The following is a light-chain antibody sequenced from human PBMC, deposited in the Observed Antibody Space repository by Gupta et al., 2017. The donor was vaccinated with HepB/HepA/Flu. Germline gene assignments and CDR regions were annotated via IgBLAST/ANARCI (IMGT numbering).Light chain of an antibody. CDR3: QQRSNWPPAGFT. Sequence: EIVLTQSPATLSLSPGERATLSCRASQSVSSSLAWYQQKPGQAPRLLIYDASNRSTGIPARFSGSRSGTDFTLSISSLEPEDFAVYYCQQRSNWPPAGFTFGPGTKVDIK. V-gene: IGKV3-11*01. J-gene: IGKJ3*01. CDR2: DAS. CDR1: QSVSSS.